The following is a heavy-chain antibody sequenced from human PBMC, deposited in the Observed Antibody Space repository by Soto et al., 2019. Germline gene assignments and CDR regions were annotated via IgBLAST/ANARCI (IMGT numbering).Heavy chain of an antibody. CDR1: GGSISSGGYS. D-gene: IGHD4-17*01. CDR3: ARAHYGDYGYGLDV. V-gene: IGHV4-30-2*01. CDR2: IYHSGSI. Sequence: SETLSLTCAVSGGSISSGGYSWSWIRQPPGKGLEGIGYIYHSGSIYYNPSLKSRVTISVDRSKNQFSLKLSSVTAADTAVYYCARAHYGDYGYGLDVWGQRTTDTVSS. J-gene: IGHJ6*02.